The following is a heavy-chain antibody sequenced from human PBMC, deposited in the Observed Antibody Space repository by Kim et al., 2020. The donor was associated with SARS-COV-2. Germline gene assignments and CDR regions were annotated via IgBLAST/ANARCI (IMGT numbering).Heavy chain of an antibody. CDR1: GGSISSSSYY. D-gene: IGHD6-19*01. CDR3: ARSLLEWLSPDAFDI. J-gene: IGHJ3*02. Sequence: SETLSLTCTVSGGSISSSSYYWGWIRQPPGKGLEWIGSIYYSGSTYYNPSLKSRVTISVDTSKNQFSLKLSSVTAADTAVYYCARSLLEWLSPDAFDIWGKGTMVSVS. CDR2: IYYSGST. V-gene: IGHV4-39*01.